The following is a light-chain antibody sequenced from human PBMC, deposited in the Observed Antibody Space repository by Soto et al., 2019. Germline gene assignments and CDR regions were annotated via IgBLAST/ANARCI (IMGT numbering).Light chain of an antibody. CDR3: MQALQPPPWS. CDR1: QSLLQSNGYTY. V-gene: IGKV2-28*01. CDR2: LTS. J-gene: IGKJ1*01. Sequence: DIVLTQSPLSLPVTPGEPASISCRSSQSLLQSNGYTYSDWYLQKPGQSPQLLIYLTSIRASGVPDRFSGSGSGTDFTLKISKVEAEDVGVYSCMQALQPPPWSFGPGTKGEIK.